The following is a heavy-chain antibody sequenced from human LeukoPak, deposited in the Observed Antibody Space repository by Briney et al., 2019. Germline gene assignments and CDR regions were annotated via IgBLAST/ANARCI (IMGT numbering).Heavy chain of an antibody. J-gene: IGHJ3*02. V-gene: IGHV3-30*18. CDR1: GFTFSSYG. CDR3: AKGFGSRFPDAFDI. CDR2: IWYGGSNK. D-gene: IGHD3-16*01. Sequence: PGRSLRLSCAASGFTFSSYGMHWVRQAPGKGLEWVAVIWYGGSNKYYADSVKGRFTISRDNSKNTLYLQMNSLRAEDTAVYYCAKGFGSRFPDAFDIWGQGTMVTVSS.